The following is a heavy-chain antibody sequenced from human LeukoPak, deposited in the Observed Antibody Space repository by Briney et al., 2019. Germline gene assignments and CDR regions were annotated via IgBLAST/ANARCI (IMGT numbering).Heavy chain of an antibody. J-gene: IGHJ3*02. CDR3: AREGSGYAFDI. CDR2: MNPNSGNT. V-gene: IGHV1-8*02. Sequence: ASVKVSCKASGYTFTSYYMHWVRQATGQGLEWMGWMNPNSGNTGYAQKFQGRVTMTRNTSISTAYMELSSLRSEDTAVYYCAREGSGYAFDIWGQGTMVTVSS. D-gene: IGHD3-22*01. CDR1: GYTFTSYY.